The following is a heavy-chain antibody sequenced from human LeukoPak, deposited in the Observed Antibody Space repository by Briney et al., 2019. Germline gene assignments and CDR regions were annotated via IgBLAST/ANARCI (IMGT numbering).Heavy chain of an antibody. CDR3: ARDLEDIVVVPAAIIGAFDI. CDR1: GFTFTTYW. V-gene: IGHV3-30-3*01. Sequence: GGSLRLSCAASGFTFTTYWMSWVRQAPGKVLEWVAVISYDGSNKYYADSVKGRFTISRDNAKNSLYLQMNSLRAEDTAVYYCARDLEDIVVVPAAIIGAFDIWGQGTMVTVSS. D-gene: IGHD2-2*02. CDR2: ISYDGSNK. J-gene: IGHJ3*02.